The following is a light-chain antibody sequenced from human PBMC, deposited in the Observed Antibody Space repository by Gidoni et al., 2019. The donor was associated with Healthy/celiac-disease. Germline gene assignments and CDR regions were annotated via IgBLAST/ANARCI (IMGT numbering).Light chain of an antibody. Sequence: QSALTQPASVSGSPGQSITISCTGTSSDVGGYNYVSWYQQHPGKAPKLMIYDVSNRPSVVSNRFSGSKSGNTASLTISGLQAEDEADYYCSSYTSSSTLYVFGTGTKATVL. J-gene: IGLJ1*01. V-gene: IGLV2-14*03. CDR1: SSDVGGYNY. CDR2: DVS. CDR3: SSYTSSSTLYV.